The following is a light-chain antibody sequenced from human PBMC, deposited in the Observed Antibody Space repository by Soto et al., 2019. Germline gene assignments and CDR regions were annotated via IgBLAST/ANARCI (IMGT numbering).Light chain of an antibody. J-gene: IGLJ3*02. CDR2: EVT. CDR3: SSYVRSSSSWV. CDR1: SSDIGHYDY. V-gene: IGLV2-14*01. Sequence: QSALTQPASVSGSPGQSITISCTGTSSDIGHYDYVSWYQQHPGKAPKLMIYEVTNRPSGVSDRFSGSKSGNTASLTVSGLQAEDEGDYYCSSYVRSSSSWVFGGGTKLTVL.